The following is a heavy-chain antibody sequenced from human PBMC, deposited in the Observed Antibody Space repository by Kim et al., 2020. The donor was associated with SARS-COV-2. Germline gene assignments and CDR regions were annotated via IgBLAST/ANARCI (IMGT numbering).Heavy chain of an antibody. CDR1: GYTFTSYD. CDR3: AIRSDRYGSGSTYFDY. V-gene: IGHV1-8*01. D-gene: IGHD3-10*01. J-gene: IGHJ4*02. CDR2: MNPNSGNT. Sequence: ASVKVSCKASGYTFTSYDINWVRQATGQGPEWMGWMNPNSGNTGYAQKFQGRVTMTSNTSISTAYMELSSLRSEDTAVYYCAIRSDRYGSGSTYFDYWGQGTLVTVSS.